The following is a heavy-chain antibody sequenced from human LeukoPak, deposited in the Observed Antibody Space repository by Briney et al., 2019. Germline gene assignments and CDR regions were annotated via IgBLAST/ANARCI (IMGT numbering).Heavy chain of an antibody. CDR1: GFTFDDYG. J-gene: IGHJ5*02. CDR2: INWNGGST. D-gene: IGHD6-13*01. Sequence: PGGSLRLSCAASGFTFDDYGMSWVRQAPGKGLEWVSGINWNGGSTGYADSVKGRFTISRDSAKNSLYLQMNSLRSEDTAVYYCAREGIAAAGTGNWFDPWGQGTLVTVSS. CDR3: AREGIAAAGTGNWFDP. V-gene: IGHV3-20*04.